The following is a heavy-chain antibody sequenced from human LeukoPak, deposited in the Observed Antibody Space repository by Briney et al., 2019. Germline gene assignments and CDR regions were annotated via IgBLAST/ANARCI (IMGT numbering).Heavy chain of an antibody. J-gene: IGHJ5*02. CDR1: GGSICSYY. D-gene: IGHD4-23*01. CDR3: ARHDYGGNSAWFDP. CDR2: IYYSGST. Sequence: SETLSLTCTVSGGSICSYYWSWIRQTPGKGLEWIGDIYYSGSTNYNPSLKSRVTISVDTSKNQFSLKLSSVTAADTAVYYCARHDYGGNSAWFDPWGQGTLVTVSS. V-gene: IGHV4-59*08.